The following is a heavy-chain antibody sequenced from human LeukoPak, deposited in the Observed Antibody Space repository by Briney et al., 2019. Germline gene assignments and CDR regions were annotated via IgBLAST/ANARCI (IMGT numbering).Heavy chain of an antibody. CDR3: ARALHWKEYYFDY. J-gene: IGHJ4*02. D-gene: IGHD1-1*01. CDR2: FYSGGST. CDR1: GFTVSSTY. Sequence: GGSLRLSCAASGFTVSSTYMSWVRQAPGKGLEWVSVFYSGGSTYYADSVKGRFTISRDNSKNTLYLQVNSLRAEDTAVYYCARALHWKEYYFDYWGQGTLVTASS. V-gene: IGHV3-66*01.